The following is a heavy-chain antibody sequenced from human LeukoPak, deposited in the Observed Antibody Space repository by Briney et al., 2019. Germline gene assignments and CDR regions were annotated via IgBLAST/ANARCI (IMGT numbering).Heavy chain of an antibody. J-gene: IGHJ3*02. D-gene: IGHD3-22*01. Sequence: PSETLSLTCTVSGGPITTYYLSWIRQSAGMGLEWIGRISGSGVITYNPSLKSRVILSLDTSNNHFSLKLISVTAADTAVYFCARGPYSYDSSGAFDIWGQGTMVTVSS. V-gene: IGHV4-4*07. CDR3: ARGPYSYDSSGAFDI. CDR1: GGPITTYY. CDR2: ISGSGVI.